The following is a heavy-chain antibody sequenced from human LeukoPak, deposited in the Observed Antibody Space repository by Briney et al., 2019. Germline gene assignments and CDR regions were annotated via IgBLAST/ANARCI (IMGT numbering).Heavy chain of an antibody. CDR1: GFTFSSYS. CDR2: ISSDSNYI. CDR3: ARGAYYDFWSGYYTYYYYYMDV. D-gene: IGHD3-3*01. V-gene: IGHV3-21*01. Sequence: GGSLRLSCAASGFTFSSYSMNWVRQAPGKGLEWVSSISSDSNYIYYSESLKGRFTTSRDNAKNTLYLQMNSLRAEDTAVYYCARGAYYDFWSGYYTYYYYYMDVWGKGTTVTVSS. J-gene: IGHJ6*03.